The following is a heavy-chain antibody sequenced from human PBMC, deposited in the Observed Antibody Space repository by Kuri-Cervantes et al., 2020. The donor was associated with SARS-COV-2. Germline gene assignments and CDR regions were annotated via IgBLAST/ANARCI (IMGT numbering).Heavy chain of an antibody. CDR3: AALKREYSSSWYIDY. D-gene: IGHD6-13*01. Sequence: SETLSLTCTVSGGSISSYYWSWIRQPPGKGLEWIGYIYYSGSTNYNPSLKSRVTISVDTSKNQFSLKLSSATAADTAVYYCAALKREYSSSWYIDYWGQGTLVTVSS. J-gene: IGHJ4*02. CDR1: GGSISSYY. CDR2: IYYSGST. V-gene: IGHV4-59*08.